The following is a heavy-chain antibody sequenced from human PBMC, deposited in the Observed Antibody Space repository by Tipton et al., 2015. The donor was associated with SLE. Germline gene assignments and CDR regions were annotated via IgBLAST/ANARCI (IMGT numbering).Heavy chain of an antibody. CDR1: GYTFTTYG. V-gene: IGHV1-18*01. D-gene: IGHD2-15*01. J-gene: IGHJ4*02. CDR2: ISAYNGNT. CDR3: ALTVLGGGGYCSGGSCYSGDY. Sequence: VQLVQSGPEVKKPGASVKVSCKASGYTFTTYGVSWVRQAPGQGLEWMGWISAYNGNTNYAQKLQGRVTMTTDTSTNTAYMELRSLRSDDTAAYYCALTVLGGGGYCSGGSCYSGDYWGQGTLVTVSS.